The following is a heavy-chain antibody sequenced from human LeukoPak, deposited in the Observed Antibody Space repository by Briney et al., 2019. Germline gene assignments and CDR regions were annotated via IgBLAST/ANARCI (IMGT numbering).Heavy chain of an antibody. CDR1: GFTFSSYG. CDR3: AKDLEYQLLTH. J-gene: IGHJ4*02. CDR2: ISYDGSNK. D-gene: IGHD2-2*01. V-gene: IGHV3-30*18. Sequence: GGSLRLSCAASGFTFSSYGMHWVRQAPGKGLEWVAVISYDGSNKYYADSVKGRFTISRDNSKNTLYLQMNSLRAEDTAVYYCAKDLEYQLLTHWGQGTLVTVSS.